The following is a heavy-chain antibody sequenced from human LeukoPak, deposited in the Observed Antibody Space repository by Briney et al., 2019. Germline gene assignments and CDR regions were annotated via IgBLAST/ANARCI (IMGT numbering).Heavy chain of an antibody. D-gene: IGHD2-15*01. CDR2: INHSGST. Sequence: SETLSLTCAVYGGSFSGYYWSWIRQPPGKGLKWIGEINHSGSTNYNPSLKSRVTISVDTSKNQFSLKLSSVTAADTAVYYCATIFGGSSRGFDYWGQGTLVTVSS. V-gene: IGHV4-34*01. J-gene: IGHJ4*02. CDR1: GGSFSGYY. CDR3: ATIFGGSSRGFDY.